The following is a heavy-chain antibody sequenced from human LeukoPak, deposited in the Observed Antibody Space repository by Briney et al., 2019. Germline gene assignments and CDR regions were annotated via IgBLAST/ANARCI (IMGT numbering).Heavy chain of an antibody. CDR3: ARVQSIAVAYMDV. Sequence: ASVKVSFKASGYTFTSYAMNWVRQAPGQGLEWMGWINTNTGNPTYAQGFTGRFVFSLDTSVSTAYLQISSLKAEDTAVYYCARVQSIAVAYMDVWGKGTTVTVSS. V-gene: IGHV7-4-1*02. J-gene: IGHJ6*03. D-gene: IGHD6-19*01. CDR2: INTNTGNP. CDR1: GYTFTSYA.